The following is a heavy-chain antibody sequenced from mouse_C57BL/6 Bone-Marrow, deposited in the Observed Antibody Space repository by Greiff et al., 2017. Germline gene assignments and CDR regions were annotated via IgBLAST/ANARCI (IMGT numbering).Heavy chain of an antibody. J-gene: IGHJ3*01. CDR1: GFSLTSSG. V-gene: IGHV2-9*01. Sequence: QVQLQQSGPGLVAPSQSLSITCTVSGFSLTSSGVDWVRPPPGKGLEWLGVIWGGGSTNNNSALMSGLGISKDNSKSQVFLKMNSLLTYDTAMYYGAKLRLRAYWGQGTLVTVSA. CDR2: IWGGGST. CDR3: AKLRLRAY. D-gene: IGHD1-2*01.